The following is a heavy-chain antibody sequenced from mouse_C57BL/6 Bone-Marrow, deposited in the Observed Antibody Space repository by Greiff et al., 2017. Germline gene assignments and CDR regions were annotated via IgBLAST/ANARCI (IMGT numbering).Heavy chain of an antibody. D-gene: IGHD1-1*01. CDR2: FYPGSGSI. J-gene: IGHJ2*01. CDR3: ARHGDYGSSLDY. V-gene: IGHV1-62-2*01. Sequence: QVQLQQSGAELVKPGASVKLSCKASGYTFTEYTIHWVKQRSGQGLEWIGWFYPGSGSIKYNEKFKDKATLTADKSSSTAYMQLSRLTSEDSAVXVCARHGDYGSSLDYWGQGTTLTVSA. CDR1: GYTFTEYT.